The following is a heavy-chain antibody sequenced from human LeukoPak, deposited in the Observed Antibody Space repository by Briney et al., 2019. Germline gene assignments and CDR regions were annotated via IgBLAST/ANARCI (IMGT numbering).Heavy chain of an antibody. CDR3: ARFYSGSYSYFDY. CDR1: GYTFTSYY. D-gene: IGHD1-26*01. V-gene: IGHV7-4-1*02. J-gene: IGHJ4*02. CDR2: INTNTGNP. Sequence: VASVKVSCKASGYTFTSYYMHWVRQAPGQGLEWMGWINTNTGNPTYAQGFTGRFVFSLDTSVSTAYLQISSLKAEDTAVYYCARFYSGSYSYFDYWGQGTLVTVSS.